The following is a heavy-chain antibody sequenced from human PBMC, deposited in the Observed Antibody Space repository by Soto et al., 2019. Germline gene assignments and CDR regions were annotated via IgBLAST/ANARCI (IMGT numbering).Heavy chain of an antibody. CDR2: IYYSGST. CDR3: ARPPKYSSGHFDY. J-gene: IGHJ4*02. Sequence: QLQLQESGPGLVKPSETLSLTCTVSGGSISSSSYYWGWIRQPPGKGLEWIGSIYYSGSTYYNPSLKSRVTISVETSKNQFSLKLSSATAADTAVYYCARPPKYSSGHFDYWGQGTLVTVSS. CDR1: GGSISSSSYY. V-gene: IGHV4-39*01. D-gene: IGHD6-25*01.